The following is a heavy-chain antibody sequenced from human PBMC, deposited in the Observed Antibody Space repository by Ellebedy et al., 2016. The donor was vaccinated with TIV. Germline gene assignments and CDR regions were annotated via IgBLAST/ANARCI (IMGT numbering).Heavy chain of an antibody. CDR2: IGGDGRNT. CDR1: GFTFGSFA. Sequence: GESLKISYAASGFTFGSFAMHWVRQAPGKGLEWLSVIGGDGRNTYHADSVKGRFTLTRDNSKKTLYLEMNRLRTEDTAVYYCAKGSSSGFTYDRVGFEYWGQGTLVTVSS. CDR3: AKGSSSGFTYDRVGFEY. D-gene: IGHD3-22*01. V-gene: IGHV3-23*01. J-gene: IGHJ4*02.